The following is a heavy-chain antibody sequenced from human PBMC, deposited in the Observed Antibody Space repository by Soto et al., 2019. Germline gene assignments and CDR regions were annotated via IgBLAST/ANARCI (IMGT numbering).Heavy chain of an antibody. CDR3: ARTMVRGVISLGWFDP. Sequence: SETLSLTCSVAGGTISSHGGSWIRQTPGKGLEWIGYIYYSGSTNYNPSLTSRVTISVDTSKNQFSLKLSSVTAADTAVYYCARTMVRGVISLGWFDPWGQGTLVTVSS. V-gene: IGHV4-59*08. CDR1: GGTISSHG. D-gene: IGHD3-10*01. J-gene: IGHJ5*02. CDR2: IYYSGST.